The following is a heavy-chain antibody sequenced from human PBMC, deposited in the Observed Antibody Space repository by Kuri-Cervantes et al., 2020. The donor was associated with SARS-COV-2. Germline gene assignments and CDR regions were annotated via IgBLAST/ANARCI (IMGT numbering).Heavy chain of an antibody. Sequence: GGSLRLSCAASGFTFSRYAIHWVRQAPGKGLEWVAVISYDGINTNYADSVKGRFTISRDNSMNTLSLQMNSLRAEDTAVYYCAKDSPITIFGVVIISGMDVWGQGTTVTVSS. CDR2: ISYDGINT. J-gene: IGHJ6*02. V-gene: IGHV3-30-3*01. D-gene: IGHD3-3*01. CDR3: AKDSPITIFGVVIISGMDV. CDR1: GFTFSRYA.